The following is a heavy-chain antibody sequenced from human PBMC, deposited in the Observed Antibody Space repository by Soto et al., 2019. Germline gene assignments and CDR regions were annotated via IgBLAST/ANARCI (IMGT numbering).Heavy chain of an antibody. J-gene: IGHJ4*02. Sequence: TGGSLRLSCAASGFTFSSYWMSWVRQAPGKGLEWVANIKQDGSEKYYVDSVKGRFTISRDNAKNSLYLQMNSLRAEDTAVYYCARLGGFDYYDSSGFDYWGQGTLVTVSP. V-gene: IGHV3-7*01. D-gene: IGHD3-22*01. CDR2: IKQDGSEK. CDR1: GFTFSSYW. CDR3: ARLGGFDYYDSSGFDY.